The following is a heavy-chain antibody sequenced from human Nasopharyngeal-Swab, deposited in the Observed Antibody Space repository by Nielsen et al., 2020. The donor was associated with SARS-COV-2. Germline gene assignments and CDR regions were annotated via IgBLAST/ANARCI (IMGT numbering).Heavy chain of an antibody. CDR3: ARNSYYYDSSGSQFDY. V-gene: IGHV4-59*13. D-gene: IGHD3-22*01. CDR2: LYYSGST. J-gene: IGHJ4*02. Sequence: RQPPALGLERIGYLYYSGSTNYNPSLKSRVTISVDTSKNQFSLKLSSVTAADTAVYYCARNSYYYDSSGSQFDYWSQGTLVTVSS.